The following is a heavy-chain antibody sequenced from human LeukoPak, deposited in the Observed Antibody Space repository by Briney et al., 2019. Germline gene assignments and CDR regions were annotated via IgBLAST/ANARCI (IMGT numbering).Heavy chain of an antibody. V-gene: IGHV3-23*01. Sequence: GGTLRLSCAASGFTFSSYGMSWVRQAPGEGLEWVSAINTSGGSTYYADSVKGRFTISRDNSKNTLYLQMNSLRAEDTAIYYCAKNGDRGAYCTGGTCYPYFYYYMDVWGKGTTVTI. CDR1: GFTFSSYG. CDR2: INTSGGST. CDR3: AKNGDRGAYCTGGTCYPYFYYYMDV. J-gene: IGHJ6*03. D-gene: IGHD2-15*01.